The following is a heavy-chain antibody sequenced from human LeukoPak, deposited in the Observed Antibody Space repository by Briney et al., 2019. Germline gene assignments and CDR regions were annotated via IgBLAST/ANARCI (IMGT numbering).Heavy chain of an antibody. D-gene: IGHD4-23*01. CDR1: GGTFSSYA. Sequence: SVKVSCKASGGTFSSYAISWVRQAPGRGLEWMGRIIPILGIANYAQKFQGRVTITADKSTSTAYMELSSLRSEDTAVYYCARYPLKGGNSTGAFDIWGQGTMVTVSS. V-gene: IGHV1-69*04. J-gene: IGHJ3*02. CDR3: ARYPLKGGNSTGAFDI. CDR2: IIPILGIA.